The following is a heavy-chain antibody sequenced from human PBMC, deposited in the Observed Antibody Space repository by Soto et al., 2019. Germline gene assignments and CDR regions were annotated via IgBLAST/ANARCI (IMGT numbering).Heavy chain of an antibody. V-gene: IGHV1-18*01. J-gene: IGHJ5*02. Sequence: GASVKVSCKASGYTFTSYGISWVRQAPGQGLEWMGWISAYNGNTNYAQKLQGRVTMTTDTSTSTAYMELRSLRSDDTAVYYCARWAYYYDSSGYTFNWFDPWGQGTLVTVSS. CDR1: GYTFTSYG. D-gene: IGHD3-22*01. CDR2: ISAYNGNT. CDR3: ARWAYYYDSSGYTFNWFDP.